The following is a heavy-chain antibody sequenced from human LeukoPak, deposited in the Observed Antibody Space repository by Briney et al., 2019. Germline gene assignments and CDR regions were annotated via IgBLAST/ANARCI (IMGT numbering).Heavy chain of an antibody. CDR1: SGSISTFY. CDR2: VYQSGTT. Sequence: SETLSLTCTVSSGSISTFYWSWIRQPAGKGLEWIGYVYQSGTTSYNPSLKRRVTISADTSKNQFSLRVTSVTAADTAVYYCARHGGSLGYFDNWGQGTLVTVSS. V-gene: IGHV4-59*08. D-gene: IGHD1-26*01. J-gene: IGHJ4*02. CDR3: ARHGGSLGYFDN.